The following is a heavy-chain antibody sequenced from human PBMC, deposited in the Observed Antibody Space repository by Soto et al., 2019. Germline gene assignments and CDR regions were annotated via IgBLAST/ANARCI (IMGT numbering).Heavy chain of an antibody. D-gene: IGHD5-12*01. V-gene: IGHV3-7*01. CDR2: IKQDGSEK. J-gene: IGHJ6*02. CDR3: ARDEAKGRWLRPYGMDV. Sequence: GGSLRLSCAASGSTFSSYWMSWVRQAPGKGLEWVANIKQDGSEKYYVDSVKGRFTISRDNAKNSLYLQMNSLRAEDTAVYYCARDEAKGRWLRPYGMDVWGQGTTVTVSS. CDR1: GSTFSSYW.